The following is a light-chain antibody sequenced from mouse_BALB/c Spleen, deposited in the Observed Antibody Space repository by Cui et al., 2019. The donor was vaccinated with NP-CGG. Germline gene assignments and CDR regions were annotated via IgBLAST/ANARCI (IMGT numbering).Light chain of an antibody. CDR1: TGAVTTSNY. CDR2: GTN. J-gene: IGLJ1*01. Sequence: QAVVTQESALTTSPGETVTLTCRSSTGAVTTSNYANWVQEKPDHLFTGLIGGTNNRAPGVPARFSGPLIGDKAVLTITGAQTEDETIYFCALWYSNHWVFGGGTKLTVL. CDR3: ALWYSNHWV. V-gene: IGLV1*01.